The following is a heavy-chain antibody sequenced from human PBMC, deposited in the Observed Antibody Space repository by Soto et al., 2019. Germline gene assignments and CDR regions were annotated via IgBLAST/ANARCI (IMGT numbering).Heavy chain of an antibody. Sequence: PRGSLRLSCAASGFTFSSYSMNWVRQAPGKGLEWVSSISSSSSYIYYADSVKGRFTISRDNAKNSLYLQMNSLRAEDTAVYYCARDFDSSGGSYYYGMDVWGQGTTVTVSS. V-gene: IGHV3-21*01. CDR1: GFTFSSYS. J-gene: IGHJ6*02. CDR3: ARDFDSSGGSYYYGMDV. CDR2: ISSSSSYI. D-gene: IGHD6-19*01.